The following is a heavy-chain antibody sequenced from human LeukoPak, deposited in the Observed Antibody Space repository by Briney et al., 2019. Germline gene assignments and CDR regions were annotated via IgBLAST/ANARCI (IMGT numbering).Heavy chain of an antibody. D-gene: IGHD2-2*01. CDR1: GFTVSSNY. CDR3: ARDRDIVVVPAAHHWFDP. CDR2: IYSGGNT. Sequence: GGSLRLSCAASGFTVSSNYMSWVRQAPGKGLEWVSVIYSGGNTYYADSVKGRFTISRDNSKNTLYLQMNSLRAEDTAVYYCARDRDIVVVPAAHHWFDPWGQGTLVTVSS. V-gene: IGHV3-53*01. J-gene: IGHJ5*02.